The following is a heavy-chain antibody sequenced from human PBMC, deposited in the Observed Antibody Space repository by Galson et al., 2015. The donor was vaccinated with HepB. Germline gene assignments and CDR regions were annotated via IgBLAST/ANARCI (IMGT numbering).Heavy chain of an antibody. Sequence: SLRLSCAASGFTFSSYSMNWVRQAPGKGLEWVSSISSSSSYIYYADSVKGRFTISRDNAKNSLYLQMNSLRAEDTAVYYCFSGDYYDSSGPPPWGQGTLVTVSS. D-gene: IGHD3-22*01. V-gene: IGHV3-21*01. CDR2: ISSSSSYI. J-gene: IGHJ5*02. CDR3: FSGDYYDSSGPPP. CDR1: GFTFSSYS.